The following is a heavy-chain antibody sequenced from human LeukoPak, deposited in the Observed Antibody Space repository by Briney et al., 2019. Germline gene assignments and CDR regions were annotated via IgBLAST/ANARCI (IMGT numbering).Heavy chain of an antibody. CDR1: GGSISSGSYY. J-gene: IGHJ4*02. Sequence: SETLSLTCTVPGGSISSGSYYWSWIRQPAGKGLEWIGRIYTSGSTNYNPSLKSRVTISVDASKNQFSLKLSSVTAADTAVYYCARAAPYDSSGPVDYWGQGTLVTVSS. V-gene: IGHV4-61*02. D-gene: IGHD3-22*01. CDR2: IYTSGST. CDR3: ARAAPYDSSGPVDY.